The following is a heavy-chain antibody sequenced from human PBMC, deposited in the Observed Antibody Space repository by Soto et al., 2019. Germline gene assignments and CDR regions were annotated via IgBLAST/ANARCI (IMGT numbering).Heavy chain of an antibody. J-gene: IGHJ4*02. CDR3: AKDRGHEYYFDY. CDR1: GFTFSSYA. V-gene: IGHV3-23*01. Sequence: EVQLLESGGGLVQPGGSLRLSCAASGFTFSSYAMSWVRQAPGKGLEWVSAISGSGGSTYYADSVKGRFTISRDNSKNALYLQMNSLRAEDTAVYYCAKDRGHEYYFDYWGQGTLVTVSS. CDR2: ISGSGGST.